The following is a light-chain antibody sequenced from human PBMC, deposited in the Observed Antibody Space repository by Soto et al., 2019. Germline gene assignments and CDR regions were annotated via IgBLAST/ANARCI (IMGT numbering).Light chain of an antibody. J-gene: IGKJ4*01. Sequence: DIQMTQSPPSLSASVGDRVTITCRASQSIDTSLNWYQQKPGKAPKLLIYGASSLQSGVPLRFSGSGSGTDFTLTISSLQPEDFATYYCQQSYSIMPLTFGGGTKVEIK. CDR2: GAS. V-gene: IGKV1-39*01. CDR1: QSIDTS. CDR3: QQSYSIMPLT.